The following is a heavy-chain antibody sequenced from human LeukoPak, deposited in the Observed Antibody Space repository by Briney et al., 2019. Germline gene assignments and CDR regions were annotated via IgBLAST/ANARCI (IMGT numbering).Heavy chain of an antibody. D-gene: IGHD5-18*01. Sequence: ASVKVSCKASGYTFTSYYMHWVRQAPGQGLEWMGIINPSGGSTSYAQKFQGRVTMTRDTFTSTVYMELSSLRSEDTAVYYCARDGIQPGFDPWGQGTLVTVSS. J-gene: IGHJ5*02. CDR1: GYTFTSYY. CDR3: ARDGIQPGFDP. CDR2: INPSGGST. V-gene: IGHV1-46*01.